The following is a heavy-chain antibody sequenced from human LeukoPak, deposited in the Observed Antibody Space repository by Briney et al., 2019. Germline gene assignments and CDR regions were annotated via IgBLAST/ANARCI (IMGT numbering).Heavy chain of an antibody. CDR2: ISSSGSTI. CDR3: ASVTQAVAANY. CDR1: GFTFSSYE. J-gene: IGHJ4*02. D-gene: IGHD6-19*01. V-gene: IGHV3-48*03. Sequence: PGGSLRLSCAAYGFTFSSYEMNWVRQAPGKGLEWVSYISSSGSTIYYADSVKGRFTISRDNAKNSLYLQMNSLRAEDTAVYYCASVTQAVAANYWGQGTLVTVSS.